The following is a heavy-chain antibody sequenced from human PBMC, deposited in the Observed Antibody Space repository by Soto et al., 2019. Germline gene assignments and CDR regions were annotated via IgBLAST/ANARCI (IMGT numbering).Heavy chain of an antibody. V-gene: IGHV4-59*01. D-gene: IGHD3-16*01. CDR1: VGSISSYY. J-gene: IGHJ4*02. CDR2: IYGSGSA. Sequence: SETLSLACTLSVGSISSYYWSSIRQPPGKELESIGYIYGSGSANYNRSRKSRVTISVDTSKNQFSLKLSPVIAEETAVYSCARDPCYYDYVWGGFDYWGQGTLVTVSS. CDR3: ARDPCYYDYVWGGFDY.